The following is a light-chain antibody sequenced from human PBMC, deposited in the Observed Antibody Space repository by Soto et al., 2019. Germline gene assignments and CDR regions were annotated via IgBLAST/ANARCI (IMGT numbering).Light chain of an antibody. CDR3: QHYNSYSEA. V-gene: IGKV1-17*01. Sequence: IQVTQSPSSLSGSVGDRFTITCRASQDIRNELSWYQQKPGKAPKLLISTASTLQSGVPSRFSGSGSGTEFTLTISSLQPDDFATYYCQHYNSYSEAFGQGTKVDIK. CDR1: QDIRNE. CDR2: TAS. J-gene: IGKJ1*01.